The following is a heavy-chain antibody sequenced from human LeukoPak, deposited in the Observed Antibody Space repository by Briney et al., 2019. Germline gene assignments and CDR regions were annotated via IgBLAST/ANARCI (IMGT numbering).Heavy chain of an antibody. CDR1: GYPFRSYV. Sequence: ASVKVCCKASGYPFRSYVIHWLRQAPGQNLEWIWCVNPANVNTKYSRNFQGRVTMTRDTSASVVYMELCSLTYEDTAVYFCARDGYDADGYLDYWGQGALVPVSS. V-gene: IGHV1-3*01. CDR2: VNPANVNT. D-gene: IGHD5-18*01. J-gene: IGHJ4*02. CDR3: ARDGYDADGYLDY.